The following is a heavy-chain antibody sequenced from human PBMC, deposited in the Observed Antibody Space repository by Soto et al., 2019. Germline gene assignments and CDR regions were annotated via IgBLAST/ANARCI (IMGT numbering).Heavy chain of an antibody. CDR1: GYTFTTYY. D-gene: IGHD3-22*01. V-gene: IGHV1-46*01. J-gene: IGHJ4*02. CDR2: IDPTHGST. CDR3: ARAPYDTAGYYAF. Sequence: ASVKVSCKAAGYTFTTYYMHWVRQAPGQGLEWMGVIDPTHGSTTYAQKFQGRVTMTSDTSTNTVYMELSSLKSEDTAVYYCARAPYDTAGYYAFWGQGTLVTVSS.